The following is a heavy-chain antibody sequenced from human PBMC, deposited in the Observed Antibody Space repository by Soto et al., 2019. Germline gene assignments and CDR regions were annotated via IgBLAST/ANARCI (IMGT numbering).Heavy chain of an antibody. V-gene: IGHV3-30*18. J-gene: IGHJ6*02. D-gene: IGHD3-22*01. CDR2: ISYDGSNK. CDR1: GFTFSSYG. Sequence: GGSLRLSCAASGFTFSSYGMHWVRQAPGKGLEWVAVISYDGSNKYYADSVKGRFTISRDNSKNTLYLQMNSLRAEDTAVYYCAKPVEDSSGYYYYCYGMDVWGQGTTVTVSS. CDR3: AKPVEDSSGYYYYCYGMDV.